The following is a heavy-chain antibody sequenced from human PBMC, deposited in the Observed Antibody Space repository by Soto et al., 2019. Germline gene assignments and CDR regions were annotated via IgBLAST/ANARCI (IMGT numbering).Heavy chain of an antibody. Sequence: EVQLLESGGDLVQPGGSLRLSCAASGFPFATYAMTWVRRAPGKGLEWVSTITNTADSTYYAGSVKGRFTISRDNSKNSLYVEMSSLIAEDTAVYYCAKGGPRDGYSDLDDWGQGTQVSVTS. CDR2: ITNTADST. D-gene: IGHD5-18*01. V-gene: IGHV3-23*01. CDR1: GFPFATYA. CDR3: AKGGPRDGYSDLDD. J-gene: IGHJ4*02.